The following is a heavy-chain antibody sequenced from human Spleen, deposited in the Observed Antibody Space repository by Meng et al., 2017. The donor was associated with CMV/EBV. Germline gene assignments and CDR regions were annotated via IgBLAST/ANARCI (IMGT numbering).Heavy chain of an antibody. CDR3: ARGGSGSYLSTS. D-gene: IGHD3-10*01. V-gene: IGHV3-48*03. CDR2: ISSSGDIS. J-gene: IGHJ5*02. Sequence: GESLKISCSASGFTFSSFEMNWVRQAPGKGLEWVSYISSSGDISHYADSVKGRFTISRDNAKNSLYLQMISLSAGDTAVYYCARGGSGSYLSTSWGQGTLVTVSS. CDR1: GFTFSSFE.